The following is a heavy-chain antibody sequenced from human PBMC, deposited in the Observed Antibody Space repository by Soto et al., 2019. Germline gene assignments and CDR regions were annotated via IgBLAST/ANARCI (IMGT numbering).Heavy chain of an antibody. Sequence: DVHLVESGGGLVKPGGSLRLSCVASGFTFTSYSMLWVRQPPGKGLEWVSSISSDHNYIYYADSVKGRFTISRDNAKNALYLQMIRLRAEDTAVYYCARGRTCTGATCYGGGDYWGQGALVTVSS. J-gene: IGHJ4*02. D-gene: IGHD2-15*01. CDR1: GFTFTSYS. CDR2: ISSDHNYI. CDR3: ARGRTCTGATCYGGGDY. V-gene: IGHV3-21*01.